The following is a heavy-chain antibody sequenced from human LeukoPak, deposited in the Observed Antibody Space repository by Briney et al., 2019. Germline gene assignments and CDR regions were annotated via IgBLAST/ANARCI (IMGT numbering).Heavy chain of an antibody. CDR3: ARRSGNSGNAFDI. Sequence: ASVTVSCKASGYTFTGYYMHWVRQAPGQGLEWMGWINPNSGGTNYAQKFQGRVTMTRDTSISTAYMELSRLRSDDTAVYYCARRSGNSGNAFDIWGQGTMVTVSS. V-gene: IGHV1-2*02. D-gene: IGHD4-23*01. J-gene: IGHJ3*02. CDR2: INPNSGGT. CDR1: GYTFTGYY.